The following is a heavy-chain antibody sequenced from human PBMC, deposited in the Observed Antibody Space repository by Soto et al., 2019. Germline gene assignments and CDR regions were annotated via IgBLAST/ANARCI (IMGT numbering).Heavy chain of an antibody. CDR1: GVSIHNSHSF. CDR3: GRVVEGATRHTDFDS. V-gene: IGHV4-39*01. D-gene: IGHD2-15*01. CDR2: VYYSGGA. J-gene: IGHJ5*01. Sequence: SETLSLTCAVSGVSIHNSHSFWGWIRQPPGKGLEFIGSVYYSGGANYNPSLRSRVTVSIDTSNNQFSLRVNSVTAADTAVYYCGRVVEGATRHTDFDSWGQGILVTVSS.